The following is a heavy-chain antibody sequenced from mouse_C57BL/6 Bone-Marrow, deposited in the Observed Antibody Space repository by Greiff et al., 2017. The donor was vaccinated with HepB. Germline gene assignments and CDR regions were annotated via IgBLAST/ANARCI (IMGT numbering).Heavy chain of an antibody. Sequence: EVMLVESGGGLVQPGGSMKLSCVASGFTFSNYWMNWVRQSPEKGLEWVAQIRLKSDNYATHYAESVKGRFTISRDDSKSSVYLQMNNLRAEDTGIYYCTHLYYFDYWGQGTTLTVSS. J-gene: IGHJ2*01. CDR3: THLYYFDY. CDR2: IRLKSDNYAT. V-gene: IGHV6-3*01. CDR1: GFTFSNYW.